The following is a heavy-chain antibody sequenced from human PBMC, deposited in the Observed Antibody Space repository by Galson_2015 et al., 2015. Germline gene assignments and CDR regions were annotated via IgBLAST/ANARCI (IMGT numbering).Heavy chain of an antibody. D-gene: IGHD5-18*01. CDR3: AKGRIYTADLDY. CDR2: ISGSGVTT. V-gene: IGHV3-23*01. J-gene: IGHJ4*02. CDR1: GFTFNSYA. Sequence: SLRLSCAASGFTFNSYAMSWVRQAPGKGLEWVSGISGSGVTTYYADSVKGRFTISRDNSKNTLNLQMNSLRAEDTAVYYCAKGRIYTADLDYWGQGTLVTVSS.